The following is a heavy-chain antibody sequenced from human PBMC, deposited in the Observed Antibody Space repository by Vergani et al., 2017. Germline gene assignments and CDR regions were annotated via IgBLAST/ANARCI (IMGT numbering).Heavy chain of an antibody. CDR1: GYSFTSFW. V-gene: IGHV5-10-1*03. CDR2: IDPSDSYT. CDR3: ARHFVGATPXFDY. J-gene: IGHJ4*02. D-gene: IGHD1-26*01. Sequence: EVQLVQSGAEVKKPGESLRISCKGSGYSFTSFWISWVRQMPGKGLEWMGRIDPSDSYTNYSPSFPGHVTISADKSISTAYLHWSSLKASDTAMYYCARHFVGATPXFDYWGQGTLVTVSS.